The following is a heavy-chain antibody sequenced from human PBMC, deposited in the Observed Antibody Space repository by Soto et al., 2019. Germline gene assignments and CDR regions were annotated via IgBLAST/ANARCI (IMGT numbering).Heavy chain of an antibody. CDR1: GGSISSSNW. CDR2: IYHSGST. Sequence: SETLSLTCAVSGGSISSSNWWSWVRQPPGKGLEWIGEIYHSGSTNYNPSLKSRVTISVDKSKNQFSLKLSSVTAADTAVYYCARAFNYYDSSGYKNWFDPWGQGALVTVSS. CDR3: ARAFNYYDSSGYKNWFDP. J-gene: IGHJ5*02. D-gene: IGHD3-22*01. V-gene: IGHV4-4*02.